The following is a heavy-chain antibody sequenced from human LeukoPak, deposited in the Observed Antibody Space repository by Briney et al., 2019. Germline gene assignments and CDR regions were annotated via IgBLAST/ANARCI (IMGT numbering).Heavy chain of an antibody. CDR1: GFTFSSYA. D-gene: IGHD1-26*01. V-gene: IGHV3-30-3*01. CDR3: ARDEFEVGATYDAFDI. J-gene: IGHJ3*02. Sequence: GGSLRLSCAASGFTFSSYAMHWVRQAPGKGLEWVAVISYDGSNKYYADSVKGRFTISRDNSKNTLYLQMNSLRAEDTAVYYCARDEFEVGATYDAFDIWGQGTMVTVSS. CDR2: ISYDGSNK.